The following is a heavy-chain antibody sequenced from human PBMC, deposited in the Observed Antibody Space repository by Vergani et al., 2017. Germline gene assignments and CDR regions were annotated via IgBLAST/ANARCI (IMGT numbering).Heavy chain of an antibody. CDR1: GGSISSYY. CDR3: ARVIAAELRHFDP. V-gene: IGHV4-59*01. D-gene: IGHD6-13*01. CDR2: IYYSGST. J-gene: IGHJ5*02. Sequence: QVQLQQWGAGLLKPSETLSLTCAVYGGSISSYYWSWIRQPPGKGLEWIGYIYYSGSTNYNPSLKSRVTISVDTSKNQFSLKLSSVTAADTAVYYCARVIAAELRHFDPWGQGTLVTVSS.